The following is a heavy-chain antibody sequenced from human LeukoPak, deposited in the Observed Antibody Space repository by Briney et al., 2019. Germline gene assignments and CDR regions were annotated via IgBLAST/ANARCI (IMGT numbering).Heavy chain of an antibody. CDR3: TRDVRLRHKYYYMDV. Sequence: GGSLRLSCVASGFTFSDYYMSWIRQAPGKGLEWISYITNSGSTTFYADSVKGRFSISRDNANDSLFLQMNSLRAEDTAVYYCTRDVRLRHKYYYMDVWGKGTTVTVSS. V-gene: IGHV3-11*04. CDR1: GFTFSDYY. CDR2: ITNSGSTT. D-gene: IGHD4-17*01. J-gene: IGHJ6*03.